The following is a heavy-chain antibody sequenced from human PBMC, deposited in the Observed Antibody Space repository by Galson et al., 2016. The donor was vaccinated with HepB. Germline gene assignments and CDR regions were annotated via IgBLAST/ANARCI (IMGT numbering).Heavy chain of an antibody. V-gene: IGHV3-7*04. D-gene: IGHD3-16*01. J-gene: IGHJ4*02. CDR1: GFTLSRYW. CDR2: IKEDGSEK. CDR3: TRDIAAFGGVME. Sequence: SLRLSCAGSGFTLSRYWMSWVRQALGKGLEWVANIKEDGSEKKYVDSVKGRFTISRDNAKNSVYLQMNSLRAEDTAVYYCTRDIAAFGGVMEWGQGTLVTISS.